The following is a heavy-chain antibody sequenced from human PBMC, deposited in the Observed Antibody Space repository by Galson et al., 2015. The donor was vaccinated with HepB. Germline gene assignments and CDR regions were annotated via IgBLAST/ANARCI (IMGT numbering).Heavy chain of an antibody. CDR3: ARAVAGLDFDY. D-gene: IGHD6-19*01. V-gene: IGHV4-59*01. CDR1: GGSISSYY. Sequence: ETLSLTCTVSGGSISSYYWSWIRQPPGKGLEWIGYIYYSGSTNYNPSLKSRVTISVDTSKNQFSLKLSSVTAADTAVYYCARAVAGLDFDYWGQGTLVTVSS. J-gene: IGHJ4*02. CDR2: IYYSGST.